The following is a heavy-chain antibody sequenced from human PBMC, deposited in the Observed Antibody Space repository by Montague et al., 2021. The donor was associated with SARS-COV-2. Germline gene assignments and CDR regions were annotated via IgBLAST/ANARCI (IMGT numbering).Heavy chain of an antibody. J-gene: IGHJ5*02. D-gene: IGHD2-2*02. V-gene: IGHV4-34*01. CDR1: GGSISSNY. Sequence: SETLSLTCTVSGGSISSNYWSWIRQPPGKGLEWIGEINHSGSTNYNPSLKSRVTISVDTSKNQFSLKLSSVTAADTAVYYCASLTLGYCSSTSCYSDWFDPWGQGTLVTVSS. CDR3: ASLTLGYCSSTSCYSDWFDP. CDR2: INHSGST.